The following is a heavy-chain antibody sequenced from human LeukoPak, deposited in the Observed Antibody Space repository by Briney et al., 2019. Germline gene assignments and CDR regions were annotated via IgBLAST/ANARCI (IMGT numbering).Heavy chain of an antibody. V-gene: IGHV3-30*04. J-gene: IGHJ6*03. CDR3: ATAALYYYIDV. D-gene: IGHD2-15*01. Sequence: GGSLRLSCAASGFTFSSYAMHWGRQAPGKGVGRGAVILYDGRKKYYADSVKGRLTISRDNSKNTLCLQMKRLRAEETAVYYCATAALYYYIDVWGNGTTVTVSS. CDR2: ILYDGRKK. CDR1: GFTFSSYA.